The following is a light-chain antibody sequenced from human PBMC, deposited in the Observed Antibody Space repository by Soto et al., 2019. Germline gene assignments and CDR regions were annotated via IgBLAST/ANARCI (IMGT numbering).Light chain of an antibody. CDR3: QQTNSFPLT. J-gene: IGKJ4*01. V-gene: IGKV1-12*01. CDR1: QPISSW. Sequence: DIQMTQSPSSISASVGDRVTITCRASQPISSWLAWYQQVPGQAPYLLIYPASTLQSGVPSRFSGSGSGTDFTLTINSLQPEDFATYYCQQTNSFPLTFGGGTKVDIK. CDR2: PAS.